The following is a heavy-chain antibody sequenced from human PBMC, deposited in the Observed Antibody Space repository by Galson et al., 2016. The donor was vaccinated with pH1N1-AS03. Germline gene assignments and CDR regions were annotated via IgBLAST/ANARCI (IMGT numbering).Heavy chain of an antibody. CDR1: GGSMDSHY. Sequence: ETLSLTCTVSGGSMDSHYWSWIRQSPGKGLEWIGYFYYSGSANYNPSLKSRVTILLDKSKNQFSLELSSVTAADTAVYYCARGDTIFEVVINEFDVWGQGTKVTVSS. J-gene: IGHJ3*01. CDR3: ARGDTIFEVVINEFDV. D-gene: IGHD3-3*01. V-gene: IGHV4-59*11. CDR2: FYYSGSA.